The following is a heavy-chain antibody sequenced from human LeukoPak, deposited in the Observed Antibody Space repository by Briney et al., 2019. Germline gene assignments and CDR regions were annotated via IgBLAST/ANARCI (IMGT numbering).Heavy chain of an antibody. CDR2: INSDGSST. J-gene: IGHJ3*02. D-gene: IGHD3-10*01. CDR3: AREFRVLPDI. CDR1: GFTFSSYW. V-gene: IGHV3-74*01. Sequence: PGGSLRLSCAASGFTFSSYWMHWVRQAPGKGLVWVSRINSDGSSTNYADSVKGRFTISRDSAKNTLYLQMDSLRAEDTAVYYCAREFRVLPDIWGQGTMVTVSS.